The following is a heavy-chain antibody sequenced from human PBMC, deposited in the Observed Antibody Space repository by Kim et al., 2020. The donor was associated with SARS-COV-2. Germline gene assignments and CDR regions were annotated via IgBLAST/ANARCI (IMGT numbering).Heavy chain of an antibody. D-gene: IGHD5-12*01. J-gene: IGHJ5*02. CDR2: INPKTAGT. Sequence: ASVKVSCKAFGYTLTDYHMHWVRQAPGQWLEWMGWINPKTAGTNYAENLQGRVTMTSDTSINTAYMELSRLESADTAVYYFARDPDCPTSGNCYSGWFDPWGQGTRVTVS. V-gene: IGHV1-2*02. CDR3: ARDPDCPTSGNCYSGWFDP. CDR1: GYTLTDYH.